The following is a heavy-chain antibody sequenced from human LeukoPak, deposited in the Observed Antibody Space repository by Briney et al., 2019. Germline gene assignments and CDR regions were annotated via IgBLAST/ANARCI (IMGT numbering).Heavy chain of an antibody. Sequence: ASVKVSCKVSGYTFTDYYMHWVQQAPGKGLEWMGLVDPEDGETIYAEKFQGRVTITADTSTDTAYMELSSLRPEDTAVYYCATVYCGGDCYPAEYFQHWGQGTLVTVSS. J-gene: IGHJ1*01. D-gene: IGHD2-21*01. V-gene: IGHV1-69-2*01. CDR1: GYTFTDYY. CDR3: ATVYCGGDCYPAEYFQH. CDR2: VDPEDGET.